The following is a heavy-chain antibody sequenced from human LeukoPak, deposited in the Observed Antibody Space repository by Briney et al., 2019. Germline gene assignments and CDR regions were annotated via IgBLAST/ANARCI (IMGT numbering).Heavy chain of an antibody. CDR2: VNDSGST. CDR1: VGSFTGYY. V-gene: IGHV4-34*01. CDR3: ARVPEHYTSRLGI. J-gene: IGHJ3*02. D-gene: IGHD2-2*02. Sequence: PSETLSLTCAVYVGSFTGYYWMGIPQPPGKGGEWIEEVNDSGSTSYDQSVESRVPISVDKPKNPFSLRLSSVSVADTAVYYCARVPEHYTSRLGIWGQGTMVPGPS.